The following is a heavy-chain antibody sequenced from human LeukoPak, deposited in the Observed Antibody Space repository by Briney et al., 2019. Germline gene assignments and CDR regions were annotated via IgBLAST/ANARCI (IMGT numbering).Heavy chain of an antibody. CDR2: IYYTGST. CDR1: GASISSYY. CDR3: ARHGSGLSFDS. D-gene: IGHD6-19*01. Sequence: SETLSLTCTVSGASISSYYWSWIRQPPGKGLEWIGNIYYTGSTNYNPSLKSRVTIPVVTSKSHFSLMLSSVTAADTAVYYCARHGSGLSFDSWGQGTLVTVSS. J-gene: IGHJ4*02. V-gene: IGHV4-59*01.